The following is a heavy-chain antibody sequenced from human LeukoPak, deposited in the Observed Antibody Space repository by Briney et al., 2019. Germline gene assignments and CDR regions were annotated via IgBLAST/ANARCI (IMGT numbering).Heavy chain of an antibody. D-gene: IGHD2-15*01. CDR3: ARGVGKSGAFDI. V-gene: IGHV3-21*01. CDR2: ISSSSSYI. CDR1: GFTFSSYS. Sequence: GGSLRLSCAASGFTFSSYSMNWVRQAPGKGLEWVSSISSSSSYIYYADSVKGRSTISRDNAKNSLYLQMNSLRAEDTAVYYCARGVGKSGAFDIWGQGTMVTVSS. J-gene: IGHJ3*02.